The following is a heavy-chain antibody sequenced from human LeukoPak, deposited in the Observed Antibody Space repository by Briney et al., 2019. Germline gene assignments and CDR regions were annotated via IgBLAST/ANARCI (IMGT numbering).Heavy chain of an antibody. Sequence: GGSLRLSCAASGFTFSTYSMNWVRQAPGKGLEWISFIRHDSSDIYYADSVKGRFTISRDNAKNSLYLQMNSLRAEDTALYYCANEEWYRFDYWGQGTLVTVPS. CDR1: GFTFSTYS. CDR2: IRHDSSDI. CDR3: ANEEWYRFDY. D-gene: IGHD2-8*01. V-gene: IGHV3-48*01. J-gene: IGHJ4*02.